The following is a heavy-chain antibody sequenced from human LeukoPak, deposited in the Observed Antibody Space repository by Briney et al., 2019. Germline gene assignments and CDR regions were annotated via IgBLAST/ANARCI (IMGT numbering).Heavy chain of an antibody. J-gene: IGHJ4*02. CDR2: ISGSGGST. D-gene: IGHD1-26*01. CDR3: AKTPRVPLGATDYFDN. CDR1: GFTFRNFA. Sequence: GSLRLSCTASGFTFRNFAMNWVRQAPGKGLEWVSSISGSGGSTYSADSVKGRFTISRDNSKNTLYVQMNSLRVEDTAVYYCAKTPRVPLGATDYFDNWGQGTLVTVSS. V-gene: IGHV3-23*01.